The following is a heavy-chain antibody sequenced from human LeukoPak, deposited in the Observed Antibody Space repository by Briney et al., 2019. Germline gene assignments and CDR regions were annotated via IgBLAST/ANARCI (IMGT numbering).Heavy chain of an antibody. D-gene: IGHD3-3*01. CDR3: ARSGTSFWSGYYFDNWGYYYYYYMDV. CDR1: GYTFTGCY. J-gene: IGHJ6*03. Sequence: GASVKVSCKASGYTFTGCYMHWVRQAPGQGLEWMGWINPNSGGTNYAQKFQGRVTMTRDTSISTAYMELSRLRSDDTAVYYCARSGTSFWSGYYFDNWGYYYYYYMDVWGKGTTVTVSS. CDR2: INPNSGGT. V-gene: IGHV1-2*02.